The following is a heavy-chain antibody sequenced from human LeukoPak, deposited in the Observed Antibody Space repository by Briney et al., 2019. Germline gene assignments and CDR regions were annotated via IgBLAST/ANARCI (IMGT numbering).Heavy chain of an antibody. CDR1: GGSIRSNY. J-gene: IGHJ4*02. Sequence: SETLSLTCTVSGGSIRSNYWSWIRQPPGKGLEWIGYIYYSGSSNYNPSLNSRVTISVDTSKNQFSLKLSSVTAADTAVYYCARQGYDFWSCYANFDHWGQGTLITVSS. CDR3: ARQGYDFWSCYANFDH. D-gene: IGHD3-3*01. V-gene: IGHV4-59*08. CDR2: IYYSGSS.